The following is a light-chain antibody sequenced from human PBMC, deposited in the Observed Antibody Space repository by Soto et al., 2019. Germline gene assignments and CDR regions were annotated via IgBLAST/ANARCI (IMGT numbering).Light chain of an antibody. CDR2: DAS. J-gene: IGKJ5*01. CDR1: QSIRSL. CDR3: QQYQTYST. Sequence: DMQMTQYPSTRSSSFGDRVTITCRASQSIRSLLAWYQQKPGKAPKVLIYDASSLGSGVPSRFSGSGSGTEFTLTISSMKPDDFATYFCQQYQTYSTFGQGTRLEIK. V-gene: IGKV1-5*01.